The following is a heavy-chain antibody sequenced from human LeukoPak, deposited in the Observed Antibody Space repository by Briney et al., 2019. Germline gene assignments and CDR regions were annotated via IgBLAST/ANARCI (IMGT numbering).Heavy chain of an antibody. CDR2: IYHSGST. V-gene: IGHV4-30-2*01. J-gene: IGHJ5*02. D-gene: IGHD6-13*01. CDR3: ARGIVEQQLVNWFDP. Sequence: SETLSLTCTVYGGSISSGGYYWSWIRQPPGKGLEWIGYIYHSGSTYYNPSLKSRVTISVDRSKNQFSLKLSSVTAADTAVYYCARGIVEQQLVNWFDPWGQGTLVTVSS. CDR1: GGSISSGGYY.